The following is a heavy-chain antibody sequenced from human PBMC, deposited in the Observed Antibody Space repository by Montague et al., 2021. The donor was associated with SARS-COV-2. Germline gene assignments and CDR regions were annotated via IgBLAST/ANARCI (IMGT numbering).Heavy chain of an antibody. Sequence: SETLSLTCTVSSASISNYYWSWLLRHPGKRLLWFGVISYTKSINYNTSRESRVSILLDTSKSPLSLRVRSVTAADTAVYYCARSVQFAYGLDVWGQGTTVTISS. D-gene: IGHD4-11*01. CDR3: ARSVQFAYGLDV. V-gene: IGHV4-59*08. CDR1: SASISNYY. J-gene: IGHJ6*02. CDR2: ISYTKSI.